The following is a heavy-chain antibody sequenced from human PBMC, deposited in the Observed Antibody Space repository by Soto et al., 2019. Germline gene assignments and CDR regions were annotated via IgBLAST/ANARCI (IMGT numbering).Heavy chain of an antibody. D-gene: IGHD3-16*01. CDR1: GFTCSHYY. CDR2: ISSRASTI. CDR3: ARDRPDMITDYHPMFDQ. V-gene: IGHV3-11*04. J-gene: IGHJ4*02. Sequence: GGSLRLSCAASGFTCSHYYMSWIRQAPGKGLEWVSYISSRASTIFYADSVKGRFTISRDNAKNTLYLQMNSLRAEDTALYYCARDRPDMITDYHPMFDQWGQGTLVTVSS.